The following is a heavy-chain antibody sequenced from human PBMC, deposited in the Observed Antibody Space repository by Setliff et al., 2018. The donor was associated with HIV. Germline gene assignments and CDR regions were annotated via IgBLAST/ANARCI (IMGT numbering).Heavy chain of an antibody. J-gene: IGHJ6*03. CDR2: VYHSGKT. Sequence: PSETLSLTCTVSAYSISDGYYWGWIRQPPGKGLEWIGSVYHSGKTYYNPSLKSRVTISVDTSKNQFSLKLSSVTAADTAVYYCAGEAWTSYRSSSGYYYYYMDVWGKGTTVTVSS. D-gene: IGHD6-6*01. CDR1: AYSISDGYY. CDR3: AGEAWTSYRSSSGYYYYYMDV. V-gene: IGHV4-38-2*02.